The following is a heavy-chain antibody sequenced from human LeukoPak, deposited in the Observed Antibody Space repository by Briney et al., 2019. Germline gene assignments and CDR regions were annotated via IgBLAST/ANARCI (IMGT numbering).Heavy chain of an antibody. J-gene: IGHJ4*02. CDR2: INPSGDTT. V-gene: IGHV1-46*01. CDR3: ARETRSLVIGAAAGPWNY. Sequence: ASVKVSCKASGYTFSSYYMHWVRQAPGQGLEWMGIINPSGDTTSYAQKFQDRVTMTRDTSTSTVYMELSSLRSEDTAVYYCARETRSLVIGAAAGPWNYWGRGTLVTVSS. D-gene: IGHD6-13*01. CDR1: GYTFSSYY.